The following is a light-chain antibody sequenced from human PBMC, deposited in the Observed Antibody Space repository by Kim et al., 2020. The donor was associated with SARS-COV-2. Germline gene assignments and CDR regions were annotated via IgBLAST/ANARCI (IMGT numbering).Light chain of an antibody. CDR3: HQYSSSPRT. V-gene: IGKV3-20*01. J-gene: IGKJ4*01. CDR2: GTS. CDR1: QSVSSTY. Sequence: EIVLTQSPGTLSLSPGEGVTLSCRASQSVSSTYFAWYQQKPGQAPRLLIFGTSNRGTGVPDRFSGSGSGTDFTLTISRLEPEDFAVYYCHQYSSSPRTFGGGTKVDIK.